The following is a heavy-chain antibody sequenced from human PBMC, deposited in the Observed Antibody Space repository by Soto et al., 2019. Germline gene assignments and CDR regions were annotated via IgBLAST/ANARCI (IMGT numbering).Heavy chain of an antibody. J-gene: IGHJ4*02. CDR2: ISGSGGST. V-gene: IGHV3-23*01. D-gene: IGHD3-22*01. CDR3: AKRYYYDSSGYLMFDY. CDR1: GFTFSSYA. Sequence: GGSLRLSCAASGFTFSSYAMSWVRQAPGKGLEWVSAISGSGGSTYYADSVKGRFTISRDNSKNTLYLQMNSLRAEDTAVYYWAKRYYYDSSGYLMFDYWGQGTLVTVSS.